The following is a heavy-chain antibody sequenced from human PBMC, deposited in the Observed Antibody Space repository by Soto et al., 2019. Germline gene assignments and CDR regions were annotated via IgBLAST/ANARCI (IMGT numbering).Heavy chain of an antibody. V-gene: IGHV4-59*01. J-gene: IGHJ4*02. CDR3: ASQYYYDSSDSETFDY. Sequence: PSETLSLTCTVSGGSISSYYWNWIRQPPGKGLEWIGDIYYGGGTNYNPSLKSRVTLSVDTSKNQFSLKLSSVTAADTAVYYCASQYYYDSSDSETFDYWGQGTLVTVSS. CDR1: GGSISSYY. CDR2: IYYGGGT. D-gene: IGHD3-22*01.